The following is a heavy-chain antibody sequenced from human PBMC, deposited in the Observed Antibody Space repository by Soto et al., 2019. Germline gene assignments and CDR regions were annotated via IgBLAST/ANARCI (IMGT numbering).Heavy chain of an antibody. D-gene: IGHD3-9*01. CDR2: IRSKAYGGTT. V-gene: IGHV3-49*04. Sequence: GGSLRLSCTASGFTFGDYAMSWVRQAPGKGLEWVGFIRSKAYGGTTEYAASVKGRFTISRDDSKSIAYLQMNSLKTEDTAVYYCTRGSDILNYWRQGTLVTVSS. J-gene: IGHJ4*02. CDR1: GFTFGDYA. CDR3: TRGSDILNY.